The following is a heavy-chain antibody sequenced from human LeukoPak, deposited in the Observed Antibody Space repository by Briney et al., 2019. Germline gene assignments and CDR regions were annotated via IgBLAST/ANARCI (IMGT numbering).Heavy chain of an antibody. CDR3: AKHGVWGVIKYYFDY. V-gene: IGHV3-30-3*02. J-gene: IGHJ4*02. Sequence: GGSLRLSCAASGFTFNTYAIHWVRQAPGKGLEWVAVISHDGSNKYYADSVKGRFTVSRDNSKNTLSLQMNSLRAEDTAVYYCAKHGVWGVIKYYFDYWGQGTLVTVSS. CDR1: GFTFNTYA. D-gene: IGHD3-10*01. CDR2: ISHDGSNK.